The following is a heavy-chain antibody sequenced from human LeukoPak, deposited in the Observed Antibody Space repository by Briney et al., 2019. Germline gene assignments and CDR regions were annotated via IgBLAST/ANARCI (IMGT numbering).Heavy chain of an antibody. CDR1: GGTFSSYT. CDR2: IIPILGIA. V-gene: IGHV1-69*02. D-gene: IGHD4-23*01. J-gene: IGHJ2*01. Sequence: ASVKVSCKASGGTFSSYTISWVRQAPGQGLEWMGRIIPILGIANYAQKFQGRVTITADKSTSTPYMELSSLRSEDTAVYYCARCLLDYGGNWYFDLWGRGTLVTVSS. CDR3: ARCLLDYGGNWYFDL.